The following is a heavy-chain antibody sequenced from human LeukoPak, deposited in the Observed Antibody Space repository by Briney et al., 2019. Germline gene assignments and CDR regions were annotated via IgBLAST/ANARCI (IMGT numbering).Heavy chain of an antibody. CDR2: IFWDDDK. CDR3: AHRIRALTPAGLYFDY. V-gene: IGHV2-5*02. J-gene: IGHJ4*02. D-gene: IGHD2-2*01. CDR1: GFSFSTSGVG. Sequence: SGPTLVNPTQTLTLTCIFSGFSFSTSGVGVGWIRQPPGKALEWLALIFWDDDKRYSPSLKSRLTITKDTSKNQVVLTMTNMDPVDTATYYCAHRIRALTPAGLYFDYWGQGTLVTVSS.